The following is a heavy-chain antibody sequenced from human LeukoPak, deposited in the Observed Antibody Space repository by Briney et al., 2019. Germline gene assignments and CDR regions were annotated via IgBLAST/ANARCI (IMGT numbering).Heavy chain of an antibody. V-gene: IGHV1-18*01. CDR3: ARDYWDYYGSGSYHYYYYYGMDV. Sequence: ASVKVCCKASGYTFTSYGISWVRQAPGQGLEWMGWISAYNGNTNYAQKLQGRVTMTTDTSTSTAYMELRSLRSDDTAVYYCARDYWDYYGSGSYHYYYYYGMDVWGQGTTVTVSS. CDR2: ISAYNGNT. D-gene: IGHD3-10*01. CDR1: GYTFTSYG. J-gene: IGHJ6*02.